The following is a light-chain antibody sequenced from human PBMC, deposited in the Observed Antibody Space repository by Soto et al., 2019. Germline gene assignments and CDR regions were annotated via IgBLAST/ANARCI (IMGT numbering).Light chain of an antibody. Sequence: QSALTQPASVSGSPGQSITISCTGTSSDVGAYNYVSWYRQHPGKVPKLMIYEVSNRPSGVSNRFSGSKSGNTASLTISGLQAEDEADYYCSSYSSSITVLFGGGTKLTVL. J-gene: IGLJ2*01. CDR2: EVS. CDR3: SSYSSSITVL. V-gene: IGLV2-14*01. CDR1: SSDVGAYNY.